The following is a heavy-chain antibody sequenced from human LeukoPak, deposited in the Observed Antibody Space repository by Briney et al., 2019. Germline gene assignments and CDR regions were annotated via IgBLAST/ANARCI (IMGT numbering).Heavy chain of an antibody. CDR3: AKPLQTTNPYYFQH. J-gene: IGHJ1*01. V-gene: IGHV3-23*01. Sequence: GGSLRLSCAASGFTFSGYAMSWVRQAPGKGLEWVSGISGSGAGTYYADSVKGRFTISRDNSKSTLYLQMNSLRAEDTAVYYRAKPLQTTNPYYFQHWGQGTLVTVSS. CDR1: GFTFSGYA. D-gene: IGHD1-1*01. CDR2: ISGSGAGT.